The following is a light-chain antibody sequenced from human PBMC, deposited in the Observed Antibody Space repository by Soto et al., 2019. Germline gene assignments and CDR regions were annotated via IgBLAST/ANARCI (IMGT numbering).Light chain of an antibody. V-gene: IGKV3-20*01. CDR3: QQYGSSQKT. Sequence: EIVLTQSPATLSLSPGERATLSCRASQSVSSYLAWYQQKPGQAPRLLIYGASARASGIPDRFSGSGSGTDFTLTIGRLEPEDSSVYCCQQYGSSQKTFGQGTKV. CDR2: GAS. CDR1: QSVSSY. J-gene: IGKJ1*01.